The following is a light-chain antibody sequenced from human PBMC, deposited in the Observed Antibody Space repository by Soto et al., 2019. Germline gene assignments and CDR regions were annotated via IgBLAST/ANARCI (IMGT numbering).Light chain of an antibody. CDR2: EVS. CDR1: YSLIHSDGDTY. Sequence: DVVMTQSPLSLPVTLGQPASISCGSSYSLIHSDGDTYLNWFQQRPGQSPRRLFYEVSNRDSGVPDRLSASGSGTDFRQKISRVEAEDVGIYYCLHGTHWPWTFGQGTEVEIK. V-gene: IGKV2-30*02. J-gene: IGKJ1*01. CDR3: LHGTHWPWT.